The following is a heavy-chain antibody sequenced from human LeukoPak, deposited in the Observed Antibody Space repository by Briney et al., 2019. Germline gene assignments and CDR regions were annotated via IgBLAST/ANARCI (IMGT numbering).Heavy chain of an antibody. CDR1: GGSFSGYY. Sequence: ETLSLTCAVYGGSFSGYYWSWIRQHPGKGLEWVASINPDGSEKYSVDSVKGRFTISRDNAKNSLYLQLNSLRAEDTAVYYCARDRGYSSFDYWGQGTLVTVSS. D-gene: IGHD6-19*01. V-gene: IGHV3-7*01. CDR3: ARDRGYSSFDY. CDR2: INPDGSEK. J-gene: IGHJ4*02.